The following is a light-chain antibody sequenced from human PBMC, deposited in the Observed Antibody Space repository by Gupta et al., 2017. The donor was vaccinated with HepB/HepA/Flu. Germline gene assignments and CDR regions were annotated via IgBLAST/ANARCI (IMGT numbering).Light chain of an antibody. Sequence: QTVVTQEPSLTVSPGGTVTLTCASSTGAVTSGYYPNWVQQKPGQAPRALIYSISNNNSWTPALFSASVLAAKAATTRSGVEAEDDDYYYYPHSNSGACVFGGGTKLTVL. J-gene: IGLJ3*02. CDR2: SIS. CDR1: TGAVTSGYY. CDR3: PHSNSGACV. V-gene: IGLV7-43*01.